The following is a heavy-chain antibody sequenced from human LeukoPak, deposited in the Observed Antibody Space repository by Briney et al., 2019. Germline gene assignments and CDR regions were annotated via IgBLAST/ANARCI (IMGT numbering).Heavy chain of an antibody. D-gene: IGHD3-22*01. CDR2: IYYSGST. J-gene: IGHJ4*02. V-gene: IGHV4-59*01. Sequence: KPSETLSLTCTVSGGAISRYYWSWIRQSPGKGLKWLGYIYYSGSTKYNPSLMSRVTISVDRAQNQFSLSLKSVTAADTAVYYCARDGLYDSRGYYMDSWGQGTLVIVSS. CDR1: GGAISRYY. CDR3: ARDGLYDSRGYYMDS.